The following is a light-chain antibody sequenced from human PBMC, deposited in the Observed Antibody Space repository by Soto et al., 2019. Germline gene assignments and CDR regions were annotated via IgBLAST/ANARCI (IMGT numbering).Light chain of an antibody. Sequence: EIVLTQSPGTLSLSPGERATLSCSASQSVSSSYLAWYQKKPGQAPRLRIYGASNRATGIPDRFSGSGSGTEYTLTSSRLDPDDFAVYYCQQYGSSPPGLTFGGGPQVEIK. CDR2: GAS. V-gene: IGKV3-20*01. J-gene: IGKJ4*01. CDR1: QSVSSSY. CDR3: QQYGSSPPGLT.